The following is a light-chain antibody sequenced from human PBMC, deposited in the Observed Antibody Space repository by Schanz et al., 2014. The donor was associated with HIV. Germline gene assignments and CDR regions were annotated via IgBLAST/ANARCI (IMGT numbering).Light chain of an antibody. V-gene: IGLV2-14*02. Sequence: QSALTQPASVSGSPGQSITISCTGTSSDVGSYNLVSWYQQHPGKAPKLMIYEVSKRPSGVSNRFSGSKSGNTASLTFSGLQAEDEADYYCSSYTTSSTLVFGGGTKLTVL. J-gene: IGLJ2*01. CDR3: SSYTTSSTLV. CDR2: EVS. CDR1: SSDVGSYNL.